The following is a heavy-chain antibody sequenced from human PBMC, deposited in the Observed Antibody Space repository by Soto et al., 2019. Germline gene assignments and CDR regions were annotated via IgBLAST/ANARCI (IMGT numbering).Heavy chain of an antibody. Sequence: SETLSLTCAVSGGSISSGGYSWSWIRQPPGKGLEWIGYIYYGGSTSYNPSLKSRVTISLETSKSQISLRLNSVTAADTAVYYCASLGEYSPSPAPWVPGTPVPSPQ. CDR1: GGSISSGGYS. D-gene: IGHD2-21*01. V-gene: IGHV4-61*08. CDR2: IYYGGST. J-gene: IGHJ5*02. CDR3: ASLGEYSPSPAP.